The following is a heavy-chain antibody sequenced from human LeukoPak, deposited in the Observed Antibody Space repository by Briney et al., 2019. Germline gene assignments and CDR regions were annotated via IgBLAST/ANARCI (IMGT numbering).Heavy chain of an antibody. D-gene: IGHD3-9*01. CDR1: GYTFTSYG. CDR3: ARRYYDILTGYPKEDY. J-gene: IGHJ4*02. V-gene: IGHV1-18*01. CDR2: ISAYNGNT. Sequence: ASVKVSCKASGYTFTSYGISWVRQAPGQGLEWMGWISAYNGNTNYAQKLQGRVTMTTDTSTSTAYMELRSLRSGDTAVYYCARRYYDILTGYPKEDYWGQGTLVTVSS.